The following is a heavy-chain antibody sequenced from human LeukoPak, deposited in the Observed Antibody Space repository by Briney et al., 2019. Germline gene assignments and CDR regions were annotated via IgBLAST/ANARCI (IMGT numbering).Heavy chain of an antibody. D-gene: IGHD6-13*01. CDR3: AKDEGQQLVT. V-gene: IGHV3-30*02. CDR2: IRYDGSNK. CDR1: GFTFSSYG. Sequence: GGSLRLSCAASGFTFSSYGMPWVRQAPGKGLEWVTFIRYDGSNKYYADSVKGRFTISRDNSKNTLYLQMNSLRAEDTAVYYCAKDEGQQLVTWGQGTLVTVSS. J-gene: IGHJ1*01.